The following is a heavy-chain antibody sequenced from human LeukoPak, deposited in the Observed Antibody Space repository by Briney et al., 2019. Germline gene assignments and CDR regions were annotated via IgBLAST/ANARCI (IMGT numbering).Heavy chain of an antibody. Sequence: PSETLSLTCAVYGGSFSGYYWSWIRQPPGKGLEWIGEINHSGSTNYNPSLKSRVTISVDTSKNQFSLKLSSVTAADTAVYYCARHGSSGWYLGYFDLWGRGTLVTVSS. V-gene: IGHV4-34*01. CDR2: INHSGST. CDR3: ARHGSSGWYLGYFDL. CDR1: GGSFSGYY. D-gene: IGHD6-19*01. J-gene: IGHJ2*01.